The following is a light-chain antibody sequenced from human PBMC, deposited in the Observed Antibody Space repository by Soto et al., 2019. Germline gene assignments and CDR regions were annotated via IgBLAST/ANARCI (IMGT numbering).Light chain of an antibody. V-gene: IGKV3-20*01. J-gene: IGKJ3*01. CDR1: QSVSDSY. CDR3: QHYCTSCL. Sequence: EIVLTQSPGTLSLSPGERATLSCRASQSVSDSYLDWYQQKPGQAPRLLIYASSRATGIPDRFSGSGSGTDFTLSISRLQPEDFAVYYCQHYCTSCLFGTGTKVDIK. CDR2: AS.